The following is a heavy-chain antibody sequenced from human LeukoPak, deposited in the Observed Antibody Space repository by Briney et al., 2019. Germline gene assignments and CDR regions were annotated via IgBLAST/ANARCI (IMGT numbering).Heavy chain of an antibody. V-gene: IGHV1-2*06. CDR1: GYTFTDNC. D-gene: IGHD1-26*01. CDR2: INPNSGAT. Sequence: GASVKVSCKASGYTFTDNCIHWVRQAPGQGLEWMGRINPNSGATNYAQNFLGRVTMARDTSISTAYMELNSLTSDDTAVYYCARVLFRGSSRFDYWGQGTLVIVSS. CDR3: ARVLFRGSSRFDY. J-gene: IGHJ4*02.